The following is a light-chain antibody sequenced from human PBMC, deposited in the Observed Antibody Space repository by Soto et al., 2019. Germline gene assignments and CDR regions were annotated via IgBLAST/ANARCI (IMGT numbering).Light chain of an antibody. CDR3: SSYTSISTRV. CDR2: EVN. V-gene: IGLV2-14*01. CDR1: SSDVGSYNY. J-gene: IGLJ3*02. Sequence: QSALTQPASVSGSPGQSITISCTGTSSDVGSYNYVSWYQQHPGKAPKLMIYEVNNRPSGVSNRFSGSKSGNTASLTIYGHQDEVEANYYCSSYTSISTRVFGGGTQLTVL.